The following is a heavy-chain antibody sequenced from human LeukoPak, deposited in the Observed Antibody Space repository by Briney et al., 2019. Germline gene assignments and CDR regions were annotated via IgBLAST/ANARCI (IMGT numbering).Heavy chain of an antibody. CDR1: GFTFSSYA. Sequence: PGGSLRLSCAASGFTFSSYAMGWVRQAPGKGLEWVSAISGSGGSTYYADSVKGRFTISRDNSKNTLYLQMNSLRAEDTAVYYCARAYSSGWYQPQNPDYWGQGTLVTVSS. V-gene: IGHV3-23*01. J-gene: IGHJ4*02. CDR2: ISGSGGST. CDR3: ARAYSSGWYQPQNPDY. D-gene: IGHD6-19*01.